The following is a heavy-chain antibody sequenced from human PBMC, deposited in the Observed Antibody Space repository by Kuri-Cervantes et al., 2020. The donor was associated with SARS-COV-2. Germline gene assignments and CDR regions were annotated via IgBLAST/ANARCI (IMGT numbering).Heavy chain of an antibody. Sequence: SESLSLTCSVSGGSISRSHYYWGWIRQPPGKGLEWIASIYYDGITSGITYHNPSLKSRVTMSVNTSKNQFSLKLTSVTAADTAVYYCARRGSGGWSRTWLDAWGQGTLVTVSS. CDR2: IYYDGITSGIT. J-gene: IGHJ5*02. V-gene: IGHV4-39*01. CDR3: ARRGSGGWSRTWLDA. CDR1: GGSISRSHYY. D-gene: IGHD2-15*01.